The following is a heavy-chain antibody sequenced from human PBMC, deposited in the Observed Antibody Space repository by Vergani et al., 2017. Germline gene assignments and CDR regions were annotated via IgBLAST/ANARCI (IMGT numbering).Heavy chain of an antibody. CDR3: AGSSCSSTSCHREPFDY. V-gene: IGHV4-59*01. CDR1: GGSISSYY. D-gene: IGHD2-2*01. CDR2: IYYSGST. Sequence: QVQLQESGPGLVKPSQTLSLTCTVSGGSISSYYWSWIRQPPGKGLEWIGYIYYSGSTNYNPSLKSRVTISVDTSKNQFSLKLSSVTAADTAVYYCAGSSCSSTSCHREPFDYWGQGTLVTVSS. J-gene: IGHJ4*02.